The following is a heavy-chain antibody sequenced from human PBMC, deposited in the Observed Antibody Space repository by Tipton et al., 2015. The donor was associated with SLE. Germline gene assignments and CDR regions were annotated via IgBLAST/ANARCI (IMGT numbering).Heavy chain of an antibody. CDR2: ISAYNGNT. J-gene: IGHJ3*02. V-gene: IGHV1-18*01. CDR3: ARVTLYYYDSSGYYWDAFDI. D-gene: IGHD3-22*01. CDR1: GYTFTSYG. Sequence: QLVQSGAEVKKPEASVKVSCKASGYTFTSYGISWVRQAPGQGLEWMGWISAYNGNTNYAQKLQGRVTMTTDTSTSTAYMELRSLRSDDTAVYYCARVTLYYYDSSGYYWDAFDIWGQGTMVTVSS.